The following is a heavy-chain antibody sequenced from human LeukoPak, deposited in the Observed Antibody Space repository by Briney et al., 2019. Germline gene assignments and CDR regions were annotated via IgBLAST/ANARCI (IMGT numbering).Heavy chain of an antibody. V-gene: IGHV3-7*01. CDR1: GFTFSSYW. CDR2: IKQDGSEK. J-gene: IGHJ3*02. D-gene: IGHD5-12*01. CDR3: ARDRGYENAFDI. Sequence: GGSLRLSCAASGFTFSSYWMSWVRQAPGKGLEWVANIKQDGSEKYYVDSVKGRFTISRDNAKNSLYLQMNSLRGEDTAVYYCARDRGYENAFDIWGQGTMVTVPS.